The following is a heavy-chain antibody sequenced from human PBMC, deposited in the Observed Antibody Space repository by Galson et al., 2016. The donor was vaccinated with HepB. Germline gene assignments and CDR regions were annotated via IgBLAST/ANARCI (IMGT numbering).Heavy chain of an antibody. D-gene: IGHD6-19*01. CDR1: GFSFSDYY. V-gene: IGHV3-11*05. Sequence: SLRLSCAASGFSFSDYYMTWIRQAPGKGLEWVSYISSSGSYNTNYADSVKGRFTISRDNAKNSLYLQMDSLRVEDTAVYYCAGAASELDYWGQGTLVTVSS. CDR2: ISSSGSYNT. J-gene: IGHJ4*02. CDR3: AGAASELDY.